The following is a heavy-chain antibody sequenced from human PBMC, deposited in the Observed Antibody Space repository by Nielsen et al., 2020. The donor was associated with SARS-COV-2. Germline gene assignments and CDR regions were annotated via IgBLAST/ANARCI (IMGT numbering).Heavy chain of an antibody. D-gene: IGHD6-19*01. CDR1: GGSFSGYY. CDR3: ARDGIAVAGTGGFDY. CDR2: INHSGST. J-gene: IGHJ4*02. V-gene: IGHV4-34*01. Sequence: GSLRLSCAVYGGSFSGYYWSWIRQPPGKGLEWIGEINHSGSTNYNPSLKSRVTISVDTSKNQFSLKLSSVTAADTAVYYCARDGIAVAGTGGFDYWGQGTLVTVSS.